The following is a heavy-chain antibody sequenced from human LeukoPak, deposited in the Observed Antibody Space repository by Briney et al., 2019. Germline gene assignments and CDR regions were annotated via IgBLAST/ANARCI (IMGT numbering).Heavy chain of an antibody. CDR1: GFTFSSTA. CDR3: AKDVSTILFDY. Sequence: PGGSLRLSCAASGFTFSSTAMSWVRQAPGKGLEWVSTISDSGGNTHYADSVKGRFTISRDNSKNTLYLQMNSLRAEDTALYYCAKDVSTILFDYWGQGTLVTVSS. D-gene: IGHD5/OR15-5a*01. J-gene: IGHJ4*02. V-gene: IGHV3-23*01. CDR2: ISDSGGNT.